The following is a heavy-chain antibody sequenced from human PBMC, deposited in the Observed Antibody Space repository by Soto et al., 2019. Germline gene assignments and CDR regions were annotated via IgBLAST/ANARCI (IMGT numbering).Heavy chain of an antibody. Sequence: ASLKVSCKASGYTFTSYAMNWVRQAPGQGLEWMGWINTNTGNPTYAQGFTGWFVFSLDTSVSTAYLQICSLKAEDTAVYYCARTERITIFGVVRWAFDIWGQGTMVTVSS. CDR2: INTNTGNP. J-gene: IGHJ3*02. CDR1: GYTFTSYA. CDR3: ARTERITIFGVVRWAFDI. V-gene: IGHV7-4-1*01. D-gene: IGHD3-3*01.